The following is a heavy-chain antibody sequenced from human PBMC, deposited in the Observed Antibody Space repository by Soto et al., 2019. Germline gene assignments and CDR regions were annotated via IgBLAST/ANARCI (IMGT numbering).Heavy chain of an antibody. CDR3: AKDPRYSSSWYGFYFDY. J-gene: IGHJ4*02. V-gene: IGHV3-30*18. D-gene: IGHD6-13*01. CDR2: ISYDGSNK. CDR1: GFTFSSYG. Sequence: QVQLVEFGEGVVQPGRSLRLSCAASGFTFSSYGMHWVRQAPGKGLAWVAVISYDGSNKYYADSVKGRFTISRDNSKNTLYLQINSLRAEDTAVYYCAKDPRYSSSWYGFYFDYWGQGTLVTVSS.